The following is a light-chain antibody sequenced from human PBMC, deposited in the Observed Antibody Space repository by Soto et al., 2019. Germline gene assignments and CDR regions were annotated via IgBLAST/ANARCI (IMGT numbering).Light chain of an antibody. CDR1: QSVSSSY. J-gene: IGKJ4*01. Sequence: IGLTQSPASLSLSPGERATLSCRASQSVSSSYLAWYQQKPGQAPRLLIYGASSRATGIPDRFSGSGSGTDFTLTISSLEPEDFAVYYCQQYGSSPLLFGGGTKVEIK. CDR2: GAS. V-gene: IGKV3-20*01. CDR3: QQYGSSPLL.